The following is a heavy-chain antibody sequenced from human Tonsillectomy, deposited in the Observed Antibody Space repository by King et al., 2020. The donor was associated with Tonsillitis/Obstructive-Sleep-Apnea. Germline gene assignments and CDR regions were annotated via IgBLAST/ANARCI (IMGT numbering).Heavy chain of an antibody. CDR1: GFTVSSNY. CDR2: IYSGGYK. Sequence: VQLVESGGGLIQPGGSLRLSCAASGFTVSSNYMSWVRQAPGKGLEWVSVIYSGGYKYYADSVKGRFTISRDSSKNTLYLQMNSLRAEDTAVYYCARDRKEMGTNYYFDYWGQGTLVTVSS. D-gene: IGHD5-24*01. J-gene: IGHJ4*02. V-gene: IGHV3-53*01. CDR3: ARDRKEMGTNYYFDY.